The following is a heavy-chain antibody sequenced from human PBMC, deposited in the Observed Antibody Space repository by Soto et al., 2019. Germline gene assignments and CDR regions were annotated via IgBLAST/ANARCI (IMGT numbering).Heavy chain of an antibody. CDR1: GGTFSSYA. V-gene: IGHV1-69*13. J-gene: IGHJ5*02. D-gene: IGHD6-13*01. CDR3: ARGGSSFTWFDP. CDR2: IIPIFGTA. Sequence: VKVSCKASGGTFSSYAISWVRQAPGQGLEWMGGIIPIFGTANYAQKFQGRVTITADESTSTAYMELSSLRSEDTAVYYCARGGSSFTWFDPWGQGTLVTVSS.